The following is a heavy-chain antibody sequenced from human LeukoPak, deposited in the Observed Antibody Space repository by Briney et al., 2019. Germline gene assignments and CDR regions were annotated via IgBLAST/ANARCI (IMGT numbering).Heavy chain of an antibody. CDR3: ARGLLHVALSSRSLKWFDP. Sequence: ASVKVSCKASGYTFTSYYMHWVRQAPGQGLEWMGIINPSGGSTSYAQKFQGRVTMTRDMSTSTVYMELSSLRSEDTAVYYCARGLLHVALSSRSLKWFDPWGQGSLVTVSS. CDR2: INPSGGST. CDR1: GYTFTSYY. D-gene: IGHD2-2*01. V-gene: IGHV1-46*01. J-gene: IGHJ5*02.